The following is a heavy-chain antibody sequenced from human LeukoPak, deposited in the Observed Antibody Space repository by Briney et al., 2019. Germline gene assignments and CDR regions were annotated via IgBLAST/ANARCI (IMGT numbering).Heavy chain of an antibody. CDR2: ISYDGSNK. V-gene: IGHV3-30-3*02. CDR3: AKTKFYYFDY. Sequence: PGGSLRLSCAASGFTFSSYAMHWVRQAPGKGLEWVAVISYDGSNKYYADSVKGRFTISRDDSKNTLFLQMNGLKPEDTAVYYCAKTKFYYFDYWGQGTLVTVSS. D-gene: IGHD3-9*01. J-gene: IGHJ4*02. CDR1: GFTFSSYA.